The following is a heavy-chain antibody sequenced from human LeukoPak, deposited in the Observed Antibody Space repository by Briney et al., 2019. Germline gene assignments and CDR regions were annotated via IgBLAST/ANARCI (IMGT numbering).Heavy chain of an antibody. CDR3: VKGPSRYYYMDV. V-gene: IGHV3-9*03. Sequence: PGGSLRLSCVVSGFTFDDYAMHWVRQAPGKGLEWVSGVSWNSGSIGYADSVKGRFTISRDNVKNSLYLQMNSLRAEDMALYYCVKGPSRYYYMDVWGKGTTVTVSS. CDR2: VSWNSGSI. CDR1: GFTFDDYA. J-gene: IGHJ6*03.